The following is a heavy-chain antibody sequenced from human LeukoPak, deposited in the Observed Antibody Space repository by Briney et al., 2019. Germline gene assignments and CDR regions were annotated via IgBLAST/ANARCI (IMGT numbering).Heavy chain of an antibody. Sequence: GRSLRLSCAASGFTFSNYWMNWVRQAPGKGLEWVANLKQDGSEKYYVDSVKGRFTISRDIAKNSLYLQMNSLRAEDTAVYYCVRESRRYQLPGLNDYYYMDVWGKGTTVTVSS. CDR3: VRESRRYQLPGLNDYYYMDV. CDR2: LKQDGSEK. CDR1: GFTFSNYW. J-gene: IGHJ6*03. V-gene: IGHV3-7*01. D-gene: IGHD2-2*01.